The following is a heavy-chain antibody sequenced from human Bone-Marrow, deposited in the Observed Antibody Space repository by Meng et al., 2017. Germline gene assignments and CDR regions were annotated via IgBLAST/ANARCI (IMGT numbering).Heavy chain of an antibody. CDR1: GFSFSNYY. V-gene: IGHV3-11*04. CDR3: ARDVLLWFGDHPDY. Sequence: GESLKISCAASGFSFSNYYMSWIRQAPGKGLEWVSYISGSGSTIYYTDSVKGRLTISRDNAKSSLYLQMNSLRAEDTAVYYCARDVLLWFGDHPDYWGQGTLVTVSS. CDR2: ISGSGSTI. D-gene: IGHD3-10*01. J-gene: IGHJ4*02.